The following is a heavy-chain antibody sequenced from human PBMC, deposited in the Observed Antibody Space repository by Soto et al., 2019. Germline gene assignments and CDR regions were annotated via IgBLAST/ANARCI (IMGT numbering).Heavy chain of an antibody. J-gene: IGHJ4*02. V-gene: IGHV4-30-4*01. Sequence: SETLSLTCTVSGGSISSGDYYWSWIRQPPGKGLEWIGYIYYSGSTYYNPSLKSRVTISVDTSKNQFSLKLSSVTAADTAVYYCAREFLDNVYGYYSNYFDYWGQGTLVTVSS. CDR1: GGSISSGDYY. CDR3: AREFLDNVYGYYSNYFDY. D-gene: IGHD2-15*01. CDR2: IYYSGST.